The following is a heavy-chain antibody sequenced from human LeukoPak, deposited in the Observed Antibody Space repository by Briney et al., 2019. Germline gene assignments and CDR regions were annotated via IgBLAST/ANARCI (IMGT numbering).Heavy chain of an antibody. CDR1: GYSISSSYY. V-gene: IGHV4-38-2*02. D-gene: IGHD2-2*01. CDR3: ARGLGYCSSNSCRYYFDY. Sequence: SETPSLTCTVSGYSISSSYYWGWIRQPPGKGLEWIGSIYHSGSTYYNPSLKSRVTISVDTSKNQFSLKLSSVTAADTAVYYCARGLGYCSSNSCRYYFDYWGQGTLVTVSS. J-gene: IGHJ4*02. CDR2: IYHSGST.